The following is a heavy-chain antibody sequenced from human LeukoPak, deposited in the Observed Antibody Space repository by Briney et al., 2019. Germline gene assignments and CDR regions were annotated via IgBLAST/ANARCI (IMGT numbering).Heavy chain of an antibody. CDR3: ARDDFWSGNTYYYGMDV. J-gene: IGHJ6*02. Sequence: PGGSLRLSCAASGFTFSSYAMHWVRQAPGKGLEWVAVISYDGSNKYYADSVKGRFTISRDNSKNTLYLQMNSLRAEDTAVYYCARDDFWSGNTYYYGMDVWGQGTTVTASS. V-gene: IGHV3-30-3*01. D-gene: IGHD3-3*01. CDR1: GFTFSSYA. CDR2: ISYDGSNK.